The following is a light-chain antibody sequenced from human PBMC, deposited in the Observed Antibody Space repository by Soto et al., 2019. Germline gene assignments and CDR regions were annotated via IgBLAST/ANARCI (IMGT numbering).Light chain of an antibody. CDR3: SSYTVSGSYV. V-gene: IGLV2-14*03. CDR2: DVS. J-gene: IGLJ1*01. Sequence: QSALTQPASVSGSPGQSITISCSGTSSDVGRYNAVSWYQQHPGKVPQLMIYDVSIRPSGISDRFSASKSGNMASLTISGLQAEDEADYYCSSYTVSGSYVFGTGT. CDR1: SSDVGRYNA.